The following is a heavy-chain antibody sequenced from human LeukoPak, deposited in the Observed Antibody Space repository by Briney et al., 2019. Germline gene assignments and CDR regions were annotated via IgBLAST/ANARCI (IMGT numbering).Heavy chain of an antibody. Sequence: GGSLXXSCAASGFTFSSYSMNWVRQAPGKGVEWVSSISSSSSYIYYADSVKGGLTISRDKAKKSLYLQMNSLRAEDTAVYYCARVWELEYSSDYWGQGTLITVSS. CDR2: ISSSSSYI. V-gene: IGHV3-21*01. J-gene: IGHJ4*02. D-gene: IGHD6-6*01. CDR1: GFTFSSYS. CDR3: ARVWELEYSSDY.